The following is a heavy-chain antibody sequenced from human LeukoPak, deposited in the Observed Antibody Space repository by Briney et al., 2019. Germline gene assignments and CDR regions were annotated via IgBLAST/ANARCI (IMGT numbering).Heavy chain of an antibody. D-gene: IGHD3-10*01. V-gene: IGHV4-38-2*02. CDR1: AYSISSGYY. J-gene: IGHJ4*02. Sequence: SETLSLTCTVSAYSISSGYYWSWIRQPPGKGLEWIGEINHSGSTNYNPSLKSRVTISVDTSKNQFSLKLSSVTAADTAVYYCARASRFGDYDYWGQGTLVTVSS. CDR3: ARASRFGDYDY. CDR2: INHSGST.